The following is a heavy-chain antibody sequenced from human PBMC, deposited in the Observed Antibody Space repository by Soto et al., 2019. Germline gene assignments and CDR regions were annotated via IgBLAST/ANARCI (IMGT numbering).Heavy chain of an antibody. CDR3: ARDEHSDPSGPPYDY. V-gene: IGHV3-30-3*01. CDR2: ISSDGTKK. D-gene: IGHD5-12*01. Sequence: FLSLSCAASRFTLSSYSMHWVRQAPGKGLEWVAVISSDGTKKSYADSVKGRFTISRDNSKDTLFLQMNSLRTEDTAVYYCARDEHSDPSGPPYDYWGQGSLVTVSS. J-gene: IGHJ4*02. CDR1: RFTLSSYS.